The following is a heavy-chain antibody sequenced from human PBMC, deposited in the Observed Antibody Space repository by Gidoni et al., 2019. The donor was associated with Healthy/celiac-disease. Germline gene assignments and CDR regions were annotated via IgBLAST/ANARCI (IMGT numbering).Heavy chain of an antibody. J-gene: IGHJ4*02. D-gene: IGHD2-8*01. CDR1: GFTFDAYG. Sequence: EVQLVESGGGVVRPGGSLRLSCAASGFTFDAYGMSWVRQAPGKGLEWVSGINWNGGSTGYADSVKGRFTISRDNAKNSLYLQMNSLRAEDTALYHCARAKDYCTNGVCSTGDYWGQGTLVTVSS. V-gene: IGHV3-20*01. CDR2: INWNGGST. CDR3: ARAKDYCTNGVCSTGDY.